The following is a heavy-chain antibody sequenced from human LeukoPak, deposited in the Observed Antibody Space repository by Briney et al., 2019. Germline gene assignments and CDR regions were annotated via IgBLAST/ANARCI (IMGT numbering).Heavy chain of an antibody. CDR3: ARGGLGIGDFDI. Sequence: PGGSLRLSCAASGFTFSNYWMSWVRQAPGKGLEWVANIKQDGSEKYYVDSVKGRFTISRDNSKNSLYVQMNNLRAEDTAVYYCARGGLGIGDFDIWGQGTMVTVSS. D-gene: IGHD7-27*01. CDR1: GFTFSNYW. J-gene: IGHJ3*02. V-gene: IGHV3-7*04. CDR2: IKQDGSEK.